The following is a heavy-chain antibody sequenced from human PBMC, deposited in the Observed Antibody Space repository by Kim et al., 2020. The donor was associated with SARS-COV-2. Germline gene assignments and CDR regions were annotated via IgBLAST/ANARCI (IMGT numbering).Heavy chain of an antibody. D-gene: IGHD6-19*01. CDR3: AREGSSGWEDAFDI. V-gene: IGHV1-69*01. Sequence: AQKFQGRVTITADESTSTAYMELSSLRSEDTAVYYCAREGSSGWEDAFDIWGQGTMVTVSS. J-gene: IGHJ3*02.